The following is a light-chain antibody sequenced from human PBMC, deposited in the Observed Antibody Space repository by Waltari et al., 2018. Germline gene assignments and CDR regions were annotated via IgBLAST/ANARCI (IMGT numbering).Light chain of an antibody. CDR3: LPYDSYPRT. V-gene: IGKV1-16*02. Sequence: DIQMTQSPSSLSASIGDRVTITCRASQDITNSLNWFQQKPGKAPKSLIYGASRWKSGVSSKFSGSGYGTDFPITISSLQPEDFATYYCLPYDSYPRTFGPGTKVEIK. CDR1: QDITNS. CDR2: GAS. J-gene: IGKJ1*01.